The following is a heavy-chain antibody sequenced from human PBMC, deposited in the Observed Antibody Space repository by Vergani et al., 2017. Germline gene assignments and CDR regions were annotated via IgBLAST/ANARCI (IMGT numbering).Heavy chain of an antibody. V-gene: IGHV3-11*05. CDR3: ATLGIAVAGTDY. CDR1: GFTFSDYY. J-gene: IGHJ4*02. D-gene: IGHD6-19*01. Sequence: QVQLVESGGGLVKPGGSLRLSCAASGFTFSDYYMSWIRQAPGKGLEWVSYISSSSSYTNYADSVKGRFTISRDNAMNSLYLQMNSLRAEDTAVYYCATLGIAVAGTDYWGQGTLVTVSS. CDR2: ISSSSSYT.